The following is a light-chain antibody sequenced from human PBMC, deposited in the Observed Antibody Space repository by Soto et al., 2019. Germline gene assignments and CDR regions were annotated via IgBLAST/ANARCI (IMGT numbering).Light chain of an antibody. CDR3: SSYTITSTYV. V-gene: IGLV2-18*02. Sequence: QSALTQPPSVSGSPGQSVTISCTGTSSDVGSYNRVSWYQQPPGTAPKLMIYDVSNRPSGVPDRFSGSKSGNAASLTISGLRAEDEADYYCSSYTITSTYVFGTGTELTVL. CDR2: DVS. J-gene: IGLJ1*01. CDR1: SSDVGSYNR.